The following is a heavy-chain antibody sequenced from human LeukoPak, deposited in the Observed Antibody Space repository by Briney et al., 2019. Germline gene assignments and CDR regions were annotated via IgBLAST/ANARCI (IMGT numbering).Heavy chain of an antibody. CDR3: ARGLRSTSYKAEYFQH. CDR1: GGSISGYY. V-gene: IGHV4-59*01. D-gene: IGHD2-2*01. Sequence: SETLSLTCAVSGGSISGYYWSWIRQSPGKGLEWIGYMYYSGSSNYNPSLKSRVTISLHTSKSQFYLKLYSVTAADTAVYYCARGLRSTSYKAEYFQHWGQGTLVTVSS. CDR2: MYYSGSS. J-gene: IGHJ1*01.